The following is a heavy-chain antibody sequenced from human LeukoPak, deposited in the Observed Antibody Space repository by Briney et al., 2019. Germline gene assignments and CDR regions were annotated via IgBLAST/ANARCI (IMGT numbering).Heavy chain of an antibody. J-gene: IGHJ6*03. CDR1: GYTFTSYG. CDR2: MNPNSGNT. Sequence: GASVKVSCKASGYTFTSYGINWVRQATGQGLEWMGWMNPNSGNTGYAQKFQGRVTITRNTSISTAYMELSSLRSEDTAVYYCARGHARLHYYYMDVWGKGTTVTVSS. V-gene: IGHV1-8*03. CDR3: ARGHARLHYYYMDV. D-gene: IGHD2-21*02.